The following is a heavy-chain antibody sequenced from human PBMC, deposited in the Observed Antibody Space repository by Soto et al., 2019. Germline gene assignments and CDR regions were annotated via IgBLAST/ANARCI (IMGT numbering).Heavy chain of an antibody. Sequence: ASVKVSCKASGYTFTSYAMHWVRQAPGQRLEWMGWINAGNGNTKYSQKFQGRVTITRDTSASTAYMELSSLRSEDTALYYCARVCRVVVVPAAMCHWGQGTLVTVSS. J-gene: IGHJ4*02. CDR1: GYTFTSYA. D-gene: IGHD2-2*01. V-gene: IGHV1-3*01. CDR3: ARVCRVVVVPAAMCH. CDR2: INAGNGNT.